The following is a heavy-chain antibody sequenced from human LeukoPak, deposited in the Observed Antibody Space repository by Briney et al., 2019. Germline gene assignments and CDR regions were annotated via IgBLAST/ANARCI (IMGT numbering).Heavy chain of an antibody. CDR2: IYTSGST. Sequence: SEPLSLTCTVSGGSISSYYWSWIRQPAGKGLEWIGRIYTSGSTNYTPSLKSRVTMSVDTSKNQFSLKLSSVTAADTAVYYCARDKRDIVVVPAQPTGMDVWGQGTTVTVSS. D-gene: IGHD2-2*01. V-gene: IGHV4-4*07. CDR1: GGSISSYY. J-gene: IGHJ6*02. CDR3: ARDKRDIVVVPAQPTGMDV.